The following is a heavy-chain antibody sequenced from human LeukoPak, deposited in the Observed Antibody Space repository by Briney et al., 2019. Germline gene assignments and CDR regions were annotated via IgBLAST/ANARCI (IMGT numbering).Heavy chain of an antibody. CDR1: GYTFTSYD. Sequence: ASVKVSCKASGYTFTSYDINWVRQATGQGLEWMGWMNPNSGNTGYAQKFQGRVTMTRNTSISTAYMELGSLRSEDTAVYYCARVGVAGRGMDVWGQGTTVTVSS. CDR3: ARVGVAGRGMDV. J-gene: IGHJ6*02. CDR2: MNPNSGNT. V-gene: IGHV1-8*01. D-gene: IGHD2-15*01.